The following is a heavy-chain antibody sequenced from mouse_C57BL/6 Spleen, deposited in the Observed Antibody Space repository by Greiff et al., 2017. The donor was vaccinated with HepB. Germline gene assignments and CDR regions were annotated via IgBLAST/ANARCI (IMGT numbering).Heavy chain of an antibody. Sequence: EVKLQESGPGLVKPSQSLSLTCSVTGYSITSGYYWNWIRQFPGNKLEWMGYISYDGSNNYNPSLKNRISITRDTSKNQFFLKLNSVTTEDTATYYCARADYGSRGFDYWGQGTTLTVSS. CDR2: ISYDGSN. D-gene: IGHD1-1*01. CDR3: ARADYGSRGFDY. J-gene: IGHJ2*01. V-gene: IGHV3-6*01. CDR1: GYSITSGYY.